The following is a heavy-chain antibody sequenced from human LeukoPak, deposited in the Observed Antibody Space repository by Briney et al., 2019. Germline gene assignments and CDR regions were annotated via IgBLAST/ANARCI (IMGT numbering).Heavy chain of an antibody. CDR3: ASLGDGYNYDY. J-gene: IGHJ4*02. CDR2: IKQDGSEK. D-gene: IGHD5-24*01. CDR1: GFTFSSYW. Sequence: GGSLRLSCAASGFTFSSYWMSWVRQAPGKGLEWVANIKQDGSEKYYVDSVKGRFTISRDNAKNSLYLQMNSLRAEDTAVYYCASLGDGYNYDYWGQGTLVTVSS. V-gene: IGHV3-7*01.